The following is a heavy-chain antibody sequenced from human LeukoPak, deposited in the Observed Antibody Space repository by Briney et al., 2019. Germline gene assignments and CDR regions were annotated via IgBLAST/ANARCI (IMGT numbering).Heavy chain of an antibody. J-gene: IGHJ4*02. D-gene: IGHD3-10*01. CDR3: ARVQRVKFPLKYYFDY. Sequence: ASVKVSCKASGYSFTSYDINWVRQATGQGLERMGWMNPNSGNTGYAQKFQGRVTMTRSTSISTAYMELSSLRSEDTAVYYCARVQRVKFPLKYYFDYWGQGTLVTVSS. CDR2: MNPNSGNT. V-gene: IGHV1-8*01. CDR1: GYSFTSYD.